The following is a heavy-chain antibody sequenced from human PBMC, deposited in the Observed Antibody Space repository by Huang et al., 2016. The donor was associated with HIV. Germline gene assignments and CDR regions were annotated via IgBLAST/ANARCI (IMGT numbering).Heavy chain of an antibody. CDR2: FEPEIGET. CDR3: ATGFDVFFDF. J-gene: IGHJ4*02. V-gene: IGHV1-24*01. D-gene: IGHD3-9*01. CDR1: DYTLTELY. Sequence: QVQLVQSRAEVKKPGASVKVSCKVSDYTLTELYIHWVRQPPGKGLEWMGGFEPEIGETINAQKLRGRVTMTEDTSTETAFMELSGLRPEDTAVYYCATGFDVFFDFWGQGTLVTVSS.